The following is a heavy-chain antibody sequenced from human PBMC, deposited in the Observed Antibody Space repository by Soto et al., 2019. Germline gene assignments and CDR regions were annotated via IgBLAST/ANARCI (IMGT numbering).Heavy chain of an antibody. CDR1: GFTFSSYA. V-gene: IGHV3-30-3*01. CDR2: ISYDGSNK. CDR3: ARPTYYYDSSGYSDAFDI. D-gene: IGHD3-22*01. Sequence: GGSLRLSCAASGFTFSSYAMHWVRQAPGKGLEWVAVISYDGSNKYFADSVKGRFTISRDNSKITLYLQMNSLRAEDTALYYCARPTYYYDSSGYSDAFDIWGQGTMVTVSS. J-gene: IGHJ3*02.